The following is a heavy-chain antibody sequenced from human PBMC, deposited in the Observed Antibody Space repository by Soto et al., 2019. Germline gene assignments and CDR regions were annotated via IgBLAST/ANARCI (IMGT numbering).Heavy chain of an antibody. V-gene: IGHV4-31*01. D-gene: IGHD6-13*01. CDR1: GGSISSNDFY. Sequence: QVQLQESGPGLVKPSQTLSLTCIVSGGSISSNDFYWSWIRQHPGKGLEWIGYIYYSGNTYYNPSRKSPVTILVDTSKNQFSLKVSSVTAADTAVYYCARLSGRWQSWFDPWGQGTLVTVSS. CDR3: ARLSGRWQSWFDP. J-gene: IGHJ5*02. CDR2: IYYSGNT.